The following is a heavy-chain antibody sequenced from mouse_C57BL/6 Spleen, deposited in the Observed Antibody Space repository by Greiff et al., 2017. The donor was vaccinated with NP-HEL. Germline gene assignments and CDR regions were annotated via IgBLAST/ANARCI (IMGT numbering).Heavy chain of an antibody. CDR2: IRNKANNHAT. V-gene: IGHV6-6*01. D-gene: IGHD1-2*01. CDR3: TRLRLYAMDY. J-gene: IGHJ4*01. Sequence: EVQVVESGGGLVQPGGSMKLSCAASGFTFSDAWMDWVRQSPEKGLEWVAEIRNKANNHATYYAESVKGRFTISRDDSKSSVYLQMNSLRAEDTGIYYCTRLRLYAMDYWGQGTSVTVSS. CDR1: GFTFSDAW.